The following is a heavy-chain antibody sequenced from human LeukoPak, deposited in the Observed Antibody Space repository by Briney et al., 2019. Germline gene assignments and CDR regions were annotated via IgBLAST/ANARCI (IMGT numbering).Heavy chain of an antibody. CDR1: GFSFCDYA. Sequence: GGSLRLSCTTSGFSFCDYALSWVRQAPGKGLEWVGFMRSGETPQYAASVSGRFIISRDDSNRVAHLQMSSLKTEDTALYYCARSRDGYNFAFDYWGRGTLVTVSS. CDR2: MRSGETP. CDR3: ARSRDGYNFAFDY. V-gene: IGHV3-49*04. D-gene: IGHD5-24*01. J-gene: IGHJ4*02.